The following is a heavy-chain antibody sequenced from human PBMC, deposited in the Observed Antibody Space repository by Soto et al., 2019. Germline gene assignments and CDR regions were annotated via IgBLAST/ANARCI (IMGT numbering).Heavy chain of an antibody. J-gene: IGHJ6*02. CDR2: IRTKANNYAT. D-gene: IGHD2-15*01. Sequence: GGSLRLSCAASGFTFSGSALHWVRQASGKGLEWVARIRTKANNYATAYAASVEGRFTISRDDSRNTAFLQMNGLKTEDTAVDYFPPSTRIYCSGGKCHSDYYYYAMDVWGQGTTVTVSS. CDR3: PPSTRIYCSGGKCHSDYYYYAMDV. V-gene: IGHV3-73*01. CDR1: GFTFSGSA.